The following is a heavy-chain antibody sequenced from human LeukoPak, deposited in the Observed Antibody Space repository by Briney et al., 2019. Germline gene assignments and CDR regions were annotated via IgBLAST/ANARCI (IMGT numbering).Heavy chain of an antibody. V-gene: IGHV6-1*01. CDR3: ARDYYCSSVSCSFDY. CDR2: TYYRSKWYY. Sequence: SQTLSLTCAISGDSVSTNSAAWNWIRQSPSSGFEWLGRTYYRSKWYYDYAVSVNTRITINPDASKNQFSLQLNSVTPEDTAVYYCARDYYCSSVSCSFDYWGQGTLVAVSS. J-gene: IGHJ4*02. D-gene: IGHD2-2*01. CDR1: GDSVSTNSAA.